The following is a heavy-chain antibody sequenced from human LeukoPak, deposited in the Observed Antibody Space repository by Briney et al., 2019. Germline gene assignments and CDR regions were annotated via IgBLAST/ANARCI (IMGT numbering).Heavy chain of an antibody. V-gene: IGHV3-23*01. J-gene: IGHJ3*02. CDR3: ARDADFSSGGGWYDAFDI. CDR2: ISGSGGST. D-gene: IGHD6-19*01. Sequence: GGSLRLSCAASGFTFSSYAMSWVRQAPGKGLEWVSAISGSGGSTYYADSVKGRFTISRDNAKHSLYLQMSSLRGEDTAIYYCARDADFSSGGGWYDAFDIWGQGTMVTVSS. CDR1: GFTFSSYA.